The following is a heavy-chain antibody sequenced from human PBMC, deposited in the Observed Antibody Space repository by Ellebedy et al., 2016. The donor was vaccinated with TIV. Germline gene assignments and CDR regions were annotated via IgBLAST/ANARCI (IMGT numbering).Heavy chain of an antibody. CDR3: ATDGSYGDYRSPTHAFEI. Sequence: GESLKISCAASTFSFSSYWMSWVRQAPGKGLEWVANINQDGSEAYYVDSVKGRFTISRDNAKNSLYLLMNNLSAEDTGVYYCATDGSYGDYRSPTHAFEIWGQGTLVTVSS. D-gene: IGHD4-17*01. V-gene: IGHV3-7*01. J-gene: IGHJ3*02. CDR2: INQDGSEA. CDR1: TFSFSSYW.